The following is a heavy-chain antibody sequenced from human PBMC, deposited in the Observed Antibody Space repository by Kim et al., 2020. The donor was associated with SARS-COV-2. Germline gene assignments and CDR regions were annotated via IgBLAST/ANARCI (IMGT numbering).Heavy chain of an antibody. J-gene: IGHJ4*02. Sequence: YNPSLKSRVTISVDTSKNQFSLKLSSVTAADTAVYYCASSDCSGGSCWDYWGQGTLVTVSS. CDR3: ASSDCSGGSCWDY. D-gene: IGHD2-15*01. V-gene: IGHV4-31*02.